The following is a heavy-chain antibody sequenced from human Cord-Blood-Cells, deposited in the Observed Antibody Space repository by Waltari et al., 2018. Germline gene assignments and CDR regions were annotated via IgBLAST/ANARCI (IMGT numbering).Heavy chain of an antibody. V-gene: IGHV4-59*01. CDR3: ARVTQGWSWGWGYFDY. CDR1: GGSISSYY. J-gene: IGHJ4*02. D-gene: IGHD7-27*01. CDR2: IYYSGSI. Sequence: QVQLQESGPGLVKPSETLSLTCTVSGGSISSYYWSWIRQPPGKGLEWIGYIYYSGSISYNPSRKGRVTISVDTSKNQFSLKLSSVTAADTAVYYCARVTQGWSWGWGYFDYWGQGTLVTVSS.